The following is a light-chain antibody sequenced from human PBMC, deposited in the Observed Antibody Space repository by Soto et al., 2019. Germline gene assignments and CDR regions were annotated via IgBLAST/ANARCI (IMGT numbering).Light chain of an antibody. CDR2: EGS. CDR3: CSYAGSSTWV. CDR1: SSDVGSYNL. Sequence: QSVLTQPASLSGAPGQSITISCTGTSSDVGSYNLVSWYQQHPVKAPKLMIYEGSKRPSGVSNRFSGSKSGNTASLTISGLQAEDEADYSCCSYAGSSTWVFGGGTKLTVL. V-gene: IGLV2-23*01. J-gene: IGLJ3*02.